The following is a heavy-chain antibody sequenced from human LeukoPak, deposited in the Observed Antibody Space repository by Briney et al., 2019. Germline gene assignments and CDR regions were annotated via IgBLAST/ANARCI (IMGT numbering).Heavy chain of an antibody. V-gene: IGHV3-9*01. CDR3: AKQYYYDSSRYDAFDI. Sequence: PGGSLRLSCAASGFTFDDYAMHWVRQAPGKGLEWVSGISWNSGSIGYADSVKGRFTISRDNAKNSLYLQMNSLRAEDTALYYCAKQYYYDSSRYDAFDIWGQGTMVTVSS. CDR2: ISWNSGSI. CDR1: GFTFDDYA. J-gene: IGHJ3*02. D-gene: IGHD3-22*01.